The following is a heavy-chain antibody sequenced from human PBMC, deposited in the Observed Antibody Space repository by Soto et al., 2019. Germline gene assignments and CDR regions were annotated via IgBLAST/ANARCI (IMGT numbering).Heavy chain of an antibody. CDR3: AKDLTIGGSSSVSSIFYYYYMDV. Sequence: GGSLRLSCAASGFTFSSYAMSWVRQAPGKGLEWVSAISGSGGSTYYADSVKGRFTISRDNSKNTLYLQMNSLRAEDTAVYYCAKDLTIGGSSSVSSIFYYYYMDVWGKGTTVTVSS. V-gene: IGHV3-23*01. J-gene: IGHJ6*03. CDR2: ISGSGGST. D-gene: IGHD6-6*01. CDR1: GFTFSSYA.